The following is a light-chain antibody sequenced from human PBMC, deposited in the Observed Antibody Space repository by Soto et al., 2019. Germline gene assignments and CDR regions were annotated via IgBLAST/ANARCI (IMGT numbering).Light chain of an antibody. CDR2: DAS. CDR3: QQRSNWSFT. J-gene: IGKJ3*01. CDR1: QSVSSY. V-gene: IGKV3-11*01. Sequence: EIVLTQSPATLSLSSGERATLSCRASQSVSSYLAWYQQKPGQAPRLLIYDASNRATGIPARFSGSGSGTEFTLTISSLEPEDFAVYYCQQRSNWSFTFGPGTKVDIK.